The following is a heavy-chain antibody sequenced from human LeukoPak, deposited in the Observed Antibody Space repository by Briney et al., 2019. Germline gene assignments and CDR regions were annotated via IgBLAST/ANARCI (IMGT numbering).Heavy chain of an antibody. CDR1: GGPISTYY. CDR3: GRHVLPLIPVDY. D-gene: IGHD3-16*01. Sequence: SETLSLTCTVSGGPISTYYWSWLRQPPGRGLEWIGSIYYSGTTNYNPSLKSRVTIAVDTSKNQFSLNLTSVTAADTAVYYCGRHVLPLIPVDYWGQGTLVIVSS. CDR2: IYYSGTT. J-gene: IGHJ4*02. V-gene: IGHV4-59*08.